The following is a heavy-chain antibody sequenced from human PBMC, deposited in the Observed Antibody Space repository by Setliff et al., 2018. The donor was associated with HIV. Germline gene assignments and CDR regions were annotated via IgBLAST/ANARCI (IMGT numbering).Heavy chain of an antibody. D-gene: IGHD3-22*01. J-gene: IGHJ6*03. CDR1: GGSMSSGDYY. CDR3: ARHGGSGYYPYYYYYYMDV. CDR2: IYYSGST. Sequence: SETLSLTCSVSGGSMSSGDYYWGWIRQPPGKGLEWIGSIYYSGSTYYDPSLKSRVTISVDTSKNHFSLKLSSVTAADTAVYYCARHGGSGYYPYYYYYYMDVWGTGTTVTVSS. V-gene: IGHV4-39*01.